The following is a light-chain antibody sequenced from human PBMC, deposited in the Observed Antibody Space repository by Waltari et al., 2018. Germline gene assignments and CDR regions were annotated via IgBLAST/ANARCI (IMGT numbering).Light chain of an antibody. CDR1: DSNVGNDY. Sequence: QSVLTQPPSVSAAPGQKVTISCSGSDSNVGNDYVSWYQQLPGRAPKLLIYDDVNRPSGLPDRFSGSKSGTSATLAITGLQTGDEADYFCGTWDSSLSAGVFGTGTKVTV. V-gene: IGLV1-51*01. CDR2: DDV. CDR3: GTWDSSLSAGV. J-gene: IGLJ1*01.